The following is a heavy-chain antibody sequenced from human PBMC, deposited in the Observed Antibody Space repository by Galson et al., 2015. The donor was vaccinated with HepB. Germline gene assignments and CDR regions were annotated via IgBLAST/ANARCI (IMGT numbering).Heavy chain of an antibody. CDR1: GFSFSKYW. V-gene: IGHV3-74*01. CDR2: IASDVSDT. Sequence: LRLSCAASGFSFSKYWMHWVRQAPGKGLVWVSHIASDVSDTTYADSVKGRFTISRDNAQNMVSLQLNSLRGDDTGVYYCGRGGPTGAYFDYWCQGALVIVSS. D-gene: IGHD1-14*01. CDR3: GRGGPTGAYFDY. J-gene: IGHJ4*02.